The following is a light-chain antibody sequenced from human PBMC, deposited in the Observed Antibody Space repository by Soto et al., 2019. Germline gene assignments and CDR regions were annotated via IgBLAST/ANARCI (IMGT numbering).Light chain of an antibody. CDR2: DAS. CDR3: QQYNSVPFT. Sequence: DIQMTQSPSSLSASVGDRVTIACQASQDIGNYLSWFQHKPGKAPKLLIYDASNLETGVPSRFSGSGSGTHFTFTISSLQPEDIATYYCQQYNSVPFTFGPGTTVDIK. J-gene: IGKJ3*01. V-gene: IGKV1-33*01. CDR1: QDIGNY.